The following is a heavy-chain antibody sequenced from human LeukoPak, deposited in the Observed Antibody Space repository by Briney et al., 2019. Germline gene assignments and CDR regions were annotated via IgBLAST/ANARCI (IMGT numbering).Heavy chain of an antibody. D-gene: IGHD5-24*01. CDR3: ARDGYNSHFDY. V-gene: IGHV3-7*01. CDR2: IKQDGSEK. J-gene: IGHJ4*02. Sequence: GGSLRLSCAASGFTLSSHWMSWVRQAPGKGVGGVANIKQDGSEKYYVDSVKGRFTISRDNAKNSLYLQMNSLRAEDTAVYYCARDGYNSHFDYWGQGTLVTVSS. CDR1: GFTLSSHW.